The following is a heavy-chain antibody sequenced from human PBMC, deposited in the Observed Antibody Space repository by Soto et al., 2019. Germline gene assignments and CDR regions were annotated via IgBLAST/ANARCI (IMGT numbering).Heavy chain of an antibody. V-gene: IGHV3-7*01. CDR3: ARERITMVRGDDYFDY. Sequence: GGSLRLSCAASGFTFSSYWMSWVRQAPGKGLEWVANIKQDGSEKYYVDSVKGRFTISRDNAKNSLYLQMNSLRAEDTAVYYCARERITMVRGDDYFDYWGQGTLVTVSS. D-gene: IGHD3-10*01. CDR1: GFTFSSYW. CDR2: IKQDGSEK. J-gene: IGHJ4*02.